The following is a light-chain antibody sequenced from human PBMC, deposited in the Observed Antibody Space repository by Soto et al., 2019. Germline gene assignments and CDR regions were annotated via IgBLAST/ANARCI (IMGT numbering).Light chain of an antibody. CDR2: DSS. Sequence: EIVLTQSPATLSLSPGERATLSCRASQSVSSYVAWYQQKPGQAPRLLIYDSSNRATGIPARFSGSGSGTDFTLTISSLEPEDFAVYYCQQRHMWPITFGQGTRLEIK. V-gene: IGKV3-11*01. J-gene: IGKJ5*01. CDR3: QQRHMWPIT. CDR1: QSVSSY.